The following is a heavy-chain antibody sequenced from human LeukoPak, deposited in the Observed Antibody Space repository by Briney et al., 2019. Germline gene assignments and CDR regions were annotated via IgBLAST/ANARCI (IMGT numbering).Heavy chain of an antibody. D-gene: IGHD6-6*01. Sequence: PSETLSLTCTVSGGSISSSSYYWGWIRQPPGKGLEWIGSIYYSGSTYYNPSLKSRVTISLDTSKNQFSLRLSSVTAADTAIYYCARDFSSSSTVYYYYYMDVWGKGTTATVSS. J-gene: IGHJ6*03. V-gene: IGHV4-39*07. CDR1: GGSISSSSYY. CDR3: ARDFSSSSTVYYYYYMDV. CDR2: IYYSGST.